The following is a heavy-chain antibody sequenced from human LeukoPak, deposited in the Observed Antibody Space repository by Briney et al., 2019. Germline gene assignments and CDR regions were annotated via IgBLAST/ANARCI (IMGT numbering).Heavy chain of an antibody. V-gene: IGHV3-23*01. D-gene: IGHD3-3*01. CDR2: ISSSGGTT. J-gene: IGHJ4*02. CDR3: AKDPRPYYDVPVGY. Sequence: GGSLRLSCVTSGFMFSEYAMSLVGRSTGKGLLSFSSISSSGGTTFYADSVKGRFTTSRDLFKKTVHLEMKAMRAEDTAVYYCAKDPRPYYDVPVGYWGQGTLVTVSP. CDR1: GFMFSEYA.